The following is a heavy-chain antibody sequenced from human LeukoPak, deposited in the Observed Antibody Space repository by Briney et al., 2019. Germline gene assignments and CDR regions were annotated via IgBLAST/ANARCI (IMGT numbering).Heavy chain of an antibody. CDR2: IQSKTDGGKT. CDR3: TTGIRGD. J-gene: IGHJ4*02. V-gene: IGHV3-15*07. D-gene: IGHD3-3*02. Sequence: EWVGRIQSKTDGGKTDYAAPVKGRFTISRDDSKNTLYLQMNSLKTEDTAIYYCTTGIRGDWGQGTLVTVSS.